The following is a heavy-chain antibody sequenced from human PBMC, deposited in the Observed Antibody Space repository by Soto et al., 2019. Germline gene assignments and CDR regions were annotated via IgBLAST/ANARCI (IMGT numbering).Heavy chain of an antibody. CDR1: GFTFSSYA. CDR3: EREVGEGCSSTLCNHYYDYYGMEV. Sequence: QVQLVESGGGVVQPGRSLRLSCAASGFTFSSYAMHWVRQAPGKGLEWVAVISYDGSNKYYADSVKGRFTISRDNSKNTLYLHMNSLRSEDTGVYYCEREVGEGCSSTLCNHYYDYYGMEVW. V-gene: IGHV3-30-3*01. J-gene: IGHJ6*01. CDR2: ISYDGSNK. D-gene: IGHD2-2*01.